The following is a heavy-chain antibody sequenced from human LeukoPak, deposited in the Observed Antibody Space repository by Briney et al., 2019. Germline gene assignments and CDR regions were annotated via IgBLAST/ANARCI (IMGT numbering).Heavy chain of an antibody. V-gene: IGHV3-23*01. J-gene: IGHJ4*02. CDR1: GFTFSSYA. CDR3: AKDATWIQLWLPG. Sequence: PGGSLRLSCAASGFTFSSYAMSWVRQAPGKGLEWVSAISGSGGSTYYADSVKGRFTLSRDNSKNMLYLQMDSLRAEDTALYYCAKDATWIQLWLPGWGQGTLVTVSS. D-gene: IGHD5-18*01. CDR2: ISGSGGST.